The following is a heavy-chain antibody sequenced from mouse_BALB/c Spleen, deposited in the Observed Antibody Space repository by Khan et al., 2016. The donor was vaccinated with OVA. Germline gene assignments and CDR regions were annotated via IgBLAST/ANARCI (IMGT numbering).Heavy chain of an antibody. J-gene: IGHJ2*01. V-gene: IGHV3-2*02. Sequence: VQLKQSGPGLVKPSQSLSLTCTVTGYSITSGYGWNWIRQFPGNKLEWMGYISYSGSTNYNPSLKSRISITRDTSKNQFLLQLNSVTTEDTATXYCARTARIKYWGQGTTLTVSS. CDR2: ISYSGST. CDR3: ARTARIKY. D-gene: IGHD1-2*01. CDR1: GYSITSGYG.